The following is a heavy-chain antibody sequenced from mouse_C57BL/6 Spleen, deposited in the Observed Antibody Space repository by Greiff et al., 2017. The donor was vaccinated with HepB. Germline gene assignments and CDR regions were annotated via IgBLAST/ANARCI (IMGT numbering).Heavy chain of an antibody. J-gene: IGHJ4*01. CDR3: TRDSSGQGAMDY. CDR2: ISSGGDYI. V-gene: IGHV5-9-1*02. D-gene: IGHD3-2*02. Sequence: EVMLVESGEGLVKPGGSLKLSCAASGFTFSSYAMSWVRQTPEKRLEWVAYISSGGDYIYYADTVKGRFTISRDNARNTLYLQMSSLKSEDTAMYYCTRDSSGQGAMDYWGQGTSVTVSS. CDR1: GFTFSSYA.